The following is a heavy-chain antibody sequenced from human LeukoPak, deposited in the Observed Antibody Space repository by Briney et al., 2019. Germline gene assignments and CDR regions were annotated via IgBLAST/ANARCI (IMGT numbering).Heavy chain of an antibody. CDR3: ARDYTVGPNDAFDF. CDR2: INTSGYT. CDR1: GGSISSHY. D-gene: IGHD1-26*01. Sequence: SETLSLTCTVSGGSISSHYWSWIRQPAGKGLEWIGRINTSGYTNYKSSLQSRVTMSVDTSKNQFSLKLTSVTAVDTAVYYCARDYTVGPNDAFDFWGQGTMVTVSS. V-gene: IGHV4-4*07. J-gene: IGHJ3*01.